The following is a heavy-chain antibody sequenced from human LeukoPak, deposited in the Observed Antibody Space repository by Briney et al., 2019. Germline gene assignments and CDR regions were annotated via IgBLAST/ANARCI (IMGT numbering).Heavy chain of an antibody. J-gene: IGHJ4*02. V-gene: IGHV3-53*01. D-gene: IGHD6-6*01. CDR1: GFLVNRNY. CDR2: IYDGGSR. CDR3: ANGSSAYYFES. Sequence: GGSLRLSCEVSGFLVNRNYMNWIRQAPGKGLEWVSGIYDGGSRYYADSVKGRFTISRDTSKNTVYVEMNGLRVDDTAVYYCANGSSAYYFESWGQGTLVTVSA.